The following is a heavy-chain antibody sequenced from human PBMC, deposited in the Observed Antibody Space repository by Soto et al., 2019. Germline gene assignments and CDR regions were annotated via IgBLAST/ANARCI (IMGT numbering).Heavy chain of an antibody. Sequence: SETLSLTCTVSGGSISSGGYYWSWIRQHPGKGLEWIGYIYYSGSTYYNPSLKSRVTISVDRSKNQFSLKLSSVTAADTAVYYCARALYYYDSSGYYHIPKWGSAFDIWGQGTMVTVSS. D-gene: IGHD3-22*01. CDR2: IYYSGST. V-gene: IGHV4-31*03. J-gene: IGHJ3*02. CDR1: GGSISSGGYY. CDR3: ARALYYYDSSGYYHIPKWGSAFDI.